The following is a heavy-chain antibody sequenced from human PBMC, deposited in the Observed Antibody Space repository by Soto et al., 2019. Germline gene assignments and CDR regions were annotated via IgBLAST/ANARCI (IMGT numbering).Heavy chain of an antibody. CDR1: GGSISSGGYY. Sequence: QVQLQESGPGLVKPSQTLSLTCTVSGGSISSGGYYWSWIRQHPGKGLEWIGYIYYSGSTYYNPSLKSRVTIAVHTSKNQFSLKLSSVTAADTAVYYCARVCHGSGWYLGVDYWGQGTLVTVSS. CDR3: ARVCHGSGWYLGVDY. D-gene: IGHD6-19*01. CDR2: IYYSGST. V-gene: IGHV4-31*03. J-gene: IGHJ4*02.